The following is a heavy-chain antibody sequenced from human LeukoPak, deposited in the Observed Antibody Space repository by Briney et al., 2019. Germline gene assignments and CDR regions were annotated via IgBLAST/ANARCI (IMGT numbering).Heavy chain of an antibody. V-gene: IGHV3-48*03. D-gene: IGHD5-24*01. Sequence: PGGSLRLSCSASGFTFSSYEMNWVRQAPGKGLEWVSYISSSGSTIYYADSVKGRFTISRDNAKNSLYLQMNSLRAEDTAVYYCAVATIKDYFDYWGQGTLVTVSS. J-gene: IGHJ4*02. CDR1: GFTFSSYE. CDR2: ISSSGSTI. CDR3: AVATIKDYFDY.